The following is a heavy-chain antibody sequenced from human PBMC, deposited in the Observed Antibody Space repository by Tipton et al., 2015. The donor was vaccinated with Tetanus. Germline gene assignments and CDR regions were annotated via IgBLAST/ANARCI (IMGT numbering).Heavy chain of an antibody. CDR3: ARGSGWADF. D-gene: IGHD6-19*01. CDR2: ISPSGNT. J-gene: IGHJ4*02. V-gene: IGHV4-34*01. CDR1: GGSFSNYF. Sequence: LRLSCAVYGGSFSNYFWRWIRQPPGKGLEWIGEISPSGNTNYNPSLKSRVTISADTSRNQFSLTLSSVTAADTAVYYRARGSGWADFWGQGTQVTVSS.